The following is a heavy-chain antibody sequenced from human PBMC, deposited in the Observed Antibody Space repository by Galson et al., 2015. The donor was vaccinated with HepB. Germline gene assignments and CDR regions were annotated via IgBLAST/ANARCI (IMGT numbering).Heavy chain of an antibody. Sequence: SLRLSCAASGFTFSDYAMSWVRQAPGKGLEWVSVISGSGSSTYYADSVKGRFTISRDNSKNTLYLQMISLRAEDTAIYYCAKTIRAYNSGWYWNCFDYWGQGTLVTVSS. V-gene: IGHV3-23*01. CDR1: GFTFSDYA. D-gene: IGHD6-19*01. CDR3: AKTIRAYNSGWYWNCFDY. CDR2: ISGSGSST. J-gene: IGHJ4*02.